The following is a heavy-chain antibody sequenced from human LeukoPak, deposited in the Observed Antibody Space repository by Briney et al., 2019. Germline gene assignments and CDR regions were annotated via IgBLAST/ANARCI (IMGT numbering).Heavy chain of an antibody. Sequence: GSLRLSCAASGFTFSSYGMSWVRQAPGKGLEWVSAISGSGGSTYYADSVKGRFTISRDNSKNTLYLQMNSLRAEDTAVYYCAKWLYSHYYDSSGYYSLWGQGTLVTVSS. J-gene: IGHJ4*02. D-gene: IGHD3-22*01. CDR1: GFTFSSYG. CDR3: AKWLYSHYYDSSGYYSL. CDR2: ISGSGGST. V-gene: IGHV3-23*01.